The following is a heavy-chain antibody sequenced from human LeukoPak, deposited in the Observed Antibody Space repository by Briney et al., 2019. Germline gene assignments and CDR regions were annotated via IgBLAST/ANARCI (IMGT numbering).Heavy chain of an antibody. D-gene: IGHD3-9*01. Sequence: PGASLRLSCAASGFIFRNYAMSWVRQAPGKGLVWVSAITGSGGTSWYADSVKGHFTISRDNSKNTLYLQMNSLGADDTAVYYCAKWGDYDGLTGYSDCWGQGTLVTVSS. CDR3: AKWGDYDGLTGYSDC. J-gene: IGHJ4*02. V-gene: IGHV3-23*01. CDR1: GFIFRNYA. CDR2: ITGSGGTS.